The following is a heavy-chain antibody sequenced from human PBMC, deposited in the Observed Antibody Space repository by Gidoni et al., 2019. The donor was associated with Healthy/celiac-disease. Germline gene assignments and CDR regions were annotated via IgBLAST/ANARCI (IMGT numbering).Heavy chain of an antibody. CDR1: GYSFTSYW. J-gene: IGHJ4*02. V-gene: IGHV5-10-1*03. CDR2: IDPSDSYT. CDR3: ARHVGGGSSWEDFDY. Sequence: EVQLVQSGAEVKKPGESLRISCTGSGYSFTSYWISWVRQMPGKGLEWMGRIDPSDSYTNYSPSFQGHVTISADKSISTAYLQWSSLKASDTAMYYCARHVGGGSSWEDFDYWGQGTLVTVSS. D-gene: IGHD6-13*01.